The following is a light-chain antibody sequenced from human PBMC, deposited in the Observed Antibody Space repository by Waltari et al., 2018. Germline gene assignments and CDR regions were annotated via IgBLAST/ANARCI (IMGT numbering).Light chain of an antibody. CDR2: EVN. V-gene: IGLV2-23*02. J-gene: IGLJ2*01. CDR1: RRDVGSFHL. CDR3: CSYASFSTMI. Sequence: QSALTQPASVSGSPGMSITISCNGTRRDVGSFHLVSWYQQHPGKAPQLIIFEVNKWPPGVSVRVSGSKSDNPASLTISGLQAEDEAEYFCCSYASFSTMIFGGGTKVTVL.